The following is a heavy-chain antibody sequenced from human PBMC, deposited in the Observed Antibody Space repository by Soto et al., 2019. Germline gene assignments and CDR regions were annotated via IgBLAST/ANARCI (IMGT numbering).Heavy chain of an antibody. J-gene: IGHJ4*02. CDR2: MSGTGGST. V-gene: IGHV3-23*01. CDR3: AKDGFSSGWSPSDLDV. CDR1: GFTFSSYA. D-gene: IGHD6-19*01. Sequence: EVQLLESGGGLVQPGRSLRLSCKASGFTFSSYAMNWVRQAPGKGLEWVLAMSGTGGSTYYADSVKGRFTISRDNSMNTLDLQMKSLRVEDTAVFYCAKDGFSSGWSPSDLDVWGQGTLVTVSS.